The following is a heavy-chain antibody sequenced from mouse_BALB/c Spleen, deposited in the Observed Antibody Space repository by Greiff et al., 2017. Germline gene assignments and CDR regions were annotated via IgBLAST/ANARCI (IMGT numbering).Heavy chain of an antibody. CDR2: IYPGNSDT. J-gene: IGHJ2*01. CDR1: GYSFTSYW. V-gene: IGHV1-5*01. Sequence: VQLQQSGTVLARPGASVKMSCTASGYSFTSYWMHWVKQRPGQGLEWIGAIYPGNSDTSYNQKFKGKAKLTAVTSASTAYIELSSLTNDDSAVYYGTREWKFITTVVTYFDYWGQGTTLTVSS. D-gene: IGHD1-1*01. CDR3: TREWKFITTVVTYFDY.